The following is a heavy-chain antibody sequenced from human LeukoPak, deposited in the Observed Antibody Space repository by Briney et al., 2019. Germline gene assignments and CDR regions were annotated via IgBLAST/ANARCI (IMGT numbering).Heavy chain of an antibody. V-gene: IGHV1-2*02. CDR3: APSSGSGSYLY. J-gene: IGHJ4*02. D-gene: IGHD3-10*01. CDR2: IIPNSVGT. CDR1: GYTFTGYY. Sequence: ASVKVSRKASGYTFTGYYMHWVRQAPGQGLDWIGWIIPNSVGTNYAQKFQGRVTMTRDTSISTAYMEPSRLRSDDAAAYYCAPSSGSGSYLYWGQGTLVTVSS.